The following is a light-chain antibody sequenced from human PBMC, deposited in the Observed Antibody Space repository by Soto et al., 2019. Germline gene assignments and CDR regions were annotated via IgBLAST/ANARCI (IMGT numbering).Light chain of an antibody. Sequence: QSALTQPASVSGSPGQSITISCTGTSSDIGVYNFVSWYQQHPGKAPKLMIYDVNLRPSGVSDRFSGSKPGNTASLTISGLQAEDEAHYYCSSYATSTVFGGGTKLTVL. CDR2: DVN. J-gene: IGLJ2*01. V-gene: IGLV2-14*01. CDR3: SSYATSTV. CDR1: SSDIGVYNF.